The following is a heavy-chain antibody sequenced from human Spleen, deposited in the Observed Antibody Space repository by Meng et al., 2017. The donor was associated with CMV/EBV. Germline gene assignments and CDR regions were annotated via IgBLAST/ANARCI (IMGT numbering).Heavy chain of an antibody. Sequence: SGFTFKNYAMSWVRQAPGKGLEWVSTISGGGNSTYFADSVRGRFIISRDNSKNTLYVQMNSLRVEDTAIYYCAKGVIRSSPTYFDFWGLGAPVTVSS. D-gene: IGHD3-16*02. CDR1: GFTFKNYA. J-gene: IGHJ4*02. V-gene: IGHV3-23*01. CDR3: AKGVIRSSPTYFDF. CDR2: ISGGGNST.